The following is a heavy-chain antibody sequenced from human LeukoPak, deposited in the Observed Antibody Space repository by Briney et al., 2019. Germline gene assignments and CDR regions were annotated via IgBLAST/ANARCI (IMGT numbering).Heavy chain of an antibody. D-gene: IGHD6-19*01. Sequence: GASVTVSCKTSGYTFDNYDINWVRQAAGQGLEWMGWMNPDSGNTGYAHKFQGRVTMARDTSTTTDSLELTGLPSGDTAIYYCASGAPVAILRPGYDEYLEYWGQGTVVIVSS. CDR2: MNPDSGNT. V-gene: IGHV1-8*01. J-gene: IGHJ4*02. CDR1: GYTFDNYD. CDR3: ASGAPVAILRPGYDEYLEY.